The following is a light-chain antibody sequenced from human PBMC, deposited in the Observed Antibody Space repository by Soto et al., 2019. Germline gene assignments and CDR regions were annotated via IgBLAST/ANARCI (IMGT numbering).Light chain of an antibody. CDR3: QQYGSSPYT. CDR1: QSVSSTY. V-gene: IGKV3-20*01. CDR2: GAS. Sequence: EIVLTQSPGTLSLSPGERATLSCRASQSVSSTYLAWYQQNPGQAPRLLIYGASSRATGIPDRFSGSGSGTGFPLTISRLEPEDFAVYFCQQYGSSPYTFGQGTKLEIK. J-gene: IGKJ2*01.